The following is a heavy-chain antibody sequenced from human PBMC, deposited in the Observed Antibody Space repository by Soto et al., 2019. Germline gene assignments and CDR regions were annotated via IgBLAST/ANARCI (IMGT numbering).Heavy chain of an antibody. CDR2: IYYSGTT. J-gene: IGHJ4*02. CDR1: GGSISSGDHY. D-gene: IGHD3-22*01. Sequence: QVQLQESGPGLVKPSQTLSLTCTVSGGSISSGDHYWSWVRQPPGKGLEWIGYIYYSGTTYHNPSLRGRVTISVDTSKNQFSLKLSSVTAADTAVYYCATYYDSSGPTFDYWGQGTLVTVSS. CDR3: ATYYDSSGPTFDY. V-gene: IGHV4-30-4*01.